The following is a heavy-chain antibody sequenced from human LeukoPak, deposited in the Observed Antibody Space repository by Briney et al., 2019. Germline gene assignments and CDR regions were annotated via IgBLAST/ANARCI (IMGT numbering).Heavy chain of an antibody. V-gene: IGHV3-53*01. CDR3: AREGAVLWFGELFGWFDP. CDR1: GFTVSSNY. CDR2: IYSGGST. J-gene: IGHJ5*02. Sequence: PGGSLRLSCAASGFTVSSNYMSWVRQAPGEGLEWVSVIYSGGSTYYADSVKGRFTISRDNSKNTLYLQMNSLRAEDTAVYYCAREGAVLWFGELFGWFDPWGQGTLVTVSS. D-gene: IGHD3-10*01.